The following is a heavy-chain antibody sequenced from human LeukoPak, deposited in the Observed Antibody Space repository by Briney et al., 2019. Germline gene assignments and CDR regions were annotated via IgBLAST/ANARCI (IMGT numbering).Heavy chain of an antibody. CDR2: ISVYNGNT. CDR1: GYTFSNHG. J-gene: IGHJ3*02. D-gene: IGHD3-9*01. Sequence: ASVKVSCKASGYTFSNHGISWVRQAPGQGLEWMGWISVYNGNTNYAQKVQGRVTMTTDTSTNTAYMELRSLRSDDTAVYYCARDRRYFDWLLSIRDAFDIWGQGTMVTVSS. V-gene: IGHV1-18*01. CDR3: ARDRRYFDWLLSIRDAFDI.